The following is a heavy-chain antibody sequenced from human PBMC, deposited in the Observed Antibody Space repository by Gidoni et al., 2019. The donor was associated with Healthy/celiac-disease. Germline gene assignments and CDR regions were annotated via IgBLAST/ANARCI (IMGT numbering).Heavy chain of an antibody. J-gene: IGHJ6*02. CDR1: GGSFSGYY. Sequence: QVQLQQWGAGLLTPSETLSLTCAVYGGSFSGYYWSWIRQPPGKGLEWIGEINHSGSTNYNPSLKSRVTISVDTSKNQFSLKLSTVTAADTAVYYCASGIAVAGRYYYYYYGMDVWGQGTTVTVSS. CDR3: ASGIAVAGRYYYYYYGMDV. D-gene: IGHD6-19*01. CDR2: INHSGST. V-gene: IGHV4-34*01.